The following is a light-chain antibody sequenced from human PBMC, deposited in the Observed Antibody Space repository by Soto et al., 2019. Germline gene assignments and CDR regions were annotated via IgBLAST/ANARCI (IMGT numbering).Light chain of an antibody. Sequence: EIVLTQSPGTLSLSQGERATLSCRASQSVSSNYLAWYQQKPGQAPRPLIYGASSRATGIPDRFSGSGAGTDFTLTISRLEPEDFAVYYCQQYGISPWTFGQGTKVEIK. J-gene: IGKJ1*01. CDR1: QSVSSNY. V-gene: IGKV3-20*01. CDR2: GAS. CDR3: QQYGISPWT.